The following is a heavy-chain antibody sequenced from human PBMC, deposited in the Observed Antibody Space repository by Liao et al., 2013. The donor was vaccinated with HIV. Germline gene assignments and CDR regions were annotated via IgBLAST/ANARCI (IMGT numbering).Heavy chain of an antibody. CDR3: ARAGNTYYDFWSGYHDAFDI. CDR2: MFYSGST. V-gene: IGHV4-39*07. J-gene: IGHJ3*02. CDR1: GGSVSSSGYY. D-gene: IGHD3-3*01. Sequence: QVQLQESGPGLVKPSETLSLTCTVSGGSVSSSGYYWGWIRQPPGKGLEWIGTMFYSGSTYYNPSLKSRVTISVDTSKNQFSLKLSSVTAADTAVYYCARAGNTYYDFWSGYHDAFDIWAKGRWXPSLQ.